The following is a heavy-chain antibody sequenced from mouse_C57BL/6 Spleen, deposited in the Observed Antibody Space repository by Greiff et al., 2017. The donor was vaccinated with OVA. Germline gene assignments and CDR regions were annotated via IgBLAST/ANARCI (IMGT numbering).Heavy chain of an antibody. J-gene: IGHJ2*01. D-gene: IGHD2-1*01. CDR1: GYTFTDYY. CDR2: INPNNGGT. CDR3: ARNDRDYGNYRGYYFDY. Sequence: EVQLQQSGPELVKPGASVKISCKASGYTFTDYYMNWVKQSHGKSLEWIGDINPNNGGTSYNQKFKGKATLTVDKSSSTAYMELRSLTSEDSAVYYCARNDRDYGNYRGYYFDYWGQGTTLTVSS. V-gene: IGHV1-26*01.